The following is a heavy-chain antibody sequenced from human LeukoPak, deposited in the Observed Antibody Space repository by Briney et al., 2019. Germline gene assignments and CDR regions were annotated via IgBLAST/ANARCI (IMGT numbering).Heavy chain of an antibody. CDR1: GFTFSGHW. J-gene: IGHJ5*02. Sequence: PGGSLRLSCAASGFTFSGHWMDWVRQAPGKGLVWVARINPDGSGRHYADFVEGRFTVSRDNAKNTVFLQMNSLRVEDAAVYYCETDAQELFFSCGQGTLVTVSS. V-gene: IGHV3-74*01. CDR2: INPDGSGR. CDR3: ETDAQELFFS. D-gene: IGHD3-16*01.